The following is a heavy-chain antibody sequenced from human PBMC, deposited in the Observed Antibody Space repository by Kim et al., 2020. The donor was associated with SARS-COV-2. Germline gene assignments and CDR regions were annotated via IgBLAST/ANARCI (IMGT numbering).Heavy chain of an antibody. CDR2: IIPILGIA. V-gene: IGHV1-69*04. J-gene: IGHJ6*02. D-gene: IGHD6-13*01. Sequence: SVKVSCKASGGTFSSYAISWVRQAPGQGLEWMGRIIPILGIAKYAQKFQGRVTITADKSTSTAYMELSSLRSEDTAVYYCARRRTNEGIAAAGSNYYYYGMDVWGQGTTVTVSS. CDR3: ARRRTNEGIAAAGSNYYYYGMDV. CDR1: GGTFSSYA.